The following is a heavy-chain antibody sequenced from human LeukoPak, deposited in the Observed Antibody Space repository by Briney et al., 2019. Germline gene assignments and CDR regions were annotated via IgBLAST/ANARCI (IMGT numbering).Heavy chain of an antibody. Sequence: GGSLRLSCAVSGFTSSNAWMNWVRQAPGKGLEWVGRIKTKTDGGRTDYAAPVKGRFIISRDDSKNTLYLQMNSLRAEDTAVYYCARDLRPCSGGSCRHETFDYWGQGTLVTVSS. V-gene: IGHV3-15*07. CDR1: GFTSSNAW. D-gene: IGHD2-15*01. CDR2: IKTKTDGGRT. J-gene: IGHJ4*02. CDR3: ARDLRPCSGGSCRHETFDY.